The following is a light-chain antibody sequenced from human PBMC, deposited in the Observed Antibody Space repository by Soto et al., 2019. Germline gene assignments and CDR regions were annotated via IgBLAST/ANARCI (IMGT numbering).Light chain of an antibody. CDR3: QKYNSASWT. CDR1: QGISNY. CDR2: AAS. V-gene: IGKV1-27*01. Sequence: DIQMNHSPSTLSALIGDRVTITCRASQGISNYLAWYQQKPGKVPTLLIYAASTLQSGVPSRFSGSGSGTDFTLTISGLQPEDVATYYCQKYNSASWTFGQGSMVDIK. J-gene: IGKJ1*01.